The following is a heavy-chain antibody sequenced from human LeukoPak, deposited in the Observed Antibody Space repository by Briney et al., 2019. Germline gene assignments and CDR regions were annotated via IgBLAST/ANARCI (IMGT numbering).Heavy chain of an antibody. CDR1: GLSVSSNY. V-gene: IGHV3-53*04. CDR2: IYSGGSR. D-gene: IGHD1-1*01. Sequence: PGGSLRLSCAASGLSVSSNYMSWVRQAPGKGLEWVSVIYSGGSRYYAGSVKGRFTISRHNSSNTLYLQMNSLRADDTAVYYCARVSTGDWGQGTLVTASS. J-gene: IGHJ4*02. CDR3: ARVSTGD.